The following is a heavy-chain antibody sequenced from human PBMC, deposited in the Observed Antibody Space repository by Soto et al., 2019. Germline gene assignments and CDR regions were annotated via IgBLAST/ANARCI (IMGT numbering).Heavy chain of an antibody. CDR3: AKDRVIRAVTPPLYFQH. Sequence: HPGGSLRLSCAASGFTFSSYAMTWVRRAPGKGLEWVSGISRSGGSTYYAASVKGRFTISRDNSKNTLYLQMNSLRAEDTALYYCAKDRVIRAVTPPLYFQHWGQGTPVTVSS. D-gene: IGHD4-17*01. CDR1: GFTFSSYA. J-gene: IGHJ1*01. CDR2: ISRSGGST. V-gene: IGHV3-23*01.